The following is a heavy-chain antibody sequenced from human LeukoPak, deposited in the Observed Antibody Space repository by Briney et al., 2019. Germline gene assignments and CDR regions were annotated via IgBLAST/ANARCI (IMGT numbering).Heavy chain of an antibody. CDR3: ASYHPVRGYYDY. CDR1: GGSISSYH. Sequence: PSETLSLTCTVSGGSISSYHWSWIRQPPGKGLEWIGYIYYSGSTNYNPSLKSRVTISVDTSKNQFSLKLSSVTAADTAVYYCASYHPVRGYYDYWGQGTLVTVSS. CDR2: IYYSGST. D-gene: IGHD3-22*01. V-gene: IGHV4-59*01. J-gene: IGHJ4*02.